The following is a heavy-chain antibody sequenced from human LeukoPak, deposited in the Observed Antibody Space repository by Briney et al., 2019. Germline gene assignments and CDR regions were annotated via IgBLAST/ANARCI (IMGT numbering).Heavy chain of an antibody. V-gene: IGHV1-18*01. CDR2: ISAYNGNT. CDR3: ALAAAGRGGSYDYYGMDV. CDR1: GYAFTSYG. D-gene: IGHD6-13*01. Sequence: GASVKVSCKASGYAFTSYGISWVRQAPGQGLEWMGWISAYNGNTNYAQKLQGRVTMTTDTSTSTAYMELRSLRSDDTAVYYCALAAAGRGGSYDYYGMDVWGQGTTVTVSS. J-gene: IGHJ6*02.